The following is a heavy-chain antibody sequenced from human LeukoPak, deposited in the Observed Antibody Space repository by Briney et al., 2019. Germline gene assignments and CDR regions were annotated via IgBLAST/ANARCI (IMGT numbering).Heavy chain of an antibody. D-gene: IGHD4-17*01. CDR1: GGTFSSYA. J-gene: IGHJ3*02. CDR3: ARPSGRLRGDAFDI. V-gene: IGHV1-69*05. Sequence: SVKVSCKASGGTFSSYAISWVRQAPGQGLEWMGGIIPIFGTANYAQKFQGRVTITTDKSTSTAYMELSSLRSEDTAVYYCARPSGRLRGDAFDIWGQGIMVTVSS. CDR2: IIPIFGTA.